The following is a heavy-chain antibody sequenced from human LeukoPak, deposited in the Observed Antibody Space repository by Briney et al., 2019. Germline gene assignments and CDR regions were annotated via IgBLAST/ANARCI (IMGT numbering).Heavy chain of an antibody. V-gene: IGHV1-18*01. CDR1: GYTFTSYG. J-gene: IGHJ4*02. Sequence: ASVKVSCKASGYTFTSYGISWVGQAPGQGLEWMGWISAYNGNTSYAQKLQGRVSMTTDTSTSTAYMELRSLRSDDTAVYYCAREIRYYDSSGFYYTFDYWGQGTLVTVSS. CDR2: ISAYNGNT. CDR3: AREIRYYDSSGFYYTFDY. D-gene: IGHD3-22*01.